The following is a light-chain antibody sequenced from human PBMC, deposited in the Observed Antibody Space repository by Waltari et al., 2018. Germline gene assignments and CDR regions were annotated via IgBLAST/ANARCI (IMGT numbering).Light chain of an antibody. J-gene: IGKJ4*01. CDR1: QDITNN. Sequence: DVQMTQSPSSLSASVGDRVTIACRASQDITNNLAWFQQKPGTVTKSLCYGATSLQTGVPSRFSGRGSVRHVTLTISILQPEDFSTYYCQQYDTYPLTFGGGTRVEVK. CDR2: GAT. V-gene: IGKV1-16*01. CDR3: QQYDTYPLT.